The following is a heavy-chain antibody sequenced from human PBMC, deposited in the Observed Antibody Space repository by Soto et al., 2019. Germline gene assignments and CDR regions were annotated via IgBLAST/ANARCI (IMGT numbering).Heavy chain of an antibody. Sequence: LSETLSLTCAVFGASVSSGDYTWSWIRQPPGKGLEWIGFLYYSGSTHYNPSLKSRLSISVDTSKNQLSLKMSFVTAADTAVYYCARGGGYDSFDFWVQG. J-gene: IGHJ4*02. CDR1: GASVSSGDYT. V-gene: IGHV4-30-2*01. CDR2: LYYSGST. CDR3: ARGGGYDSFDF. D-gene: IGHD2-15*01.